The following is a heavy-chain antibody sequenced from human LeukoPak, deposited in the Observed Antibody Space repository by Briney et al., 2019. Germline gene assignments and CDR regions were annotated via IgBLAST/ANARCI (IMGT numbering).Heavy chain of an antibody. CDR1: GYTFTSYY. J-gene: IGHJ4*02. CDR2: INPSGGST. D-gene: IGHD3-16*01. V-gene: IGHV1-46*01. CDR3: ARSLRGQPHFDY. Sequence: GASVKVSCKASGYTFTSYYMHWVRQATGQGLEWMGIINPSGGSTSYAQKFQGRVTMTRDTSTSTVYMELSSLRSEDTAVYYCARSLRGQPHFDYWGQGTLVTVSS.